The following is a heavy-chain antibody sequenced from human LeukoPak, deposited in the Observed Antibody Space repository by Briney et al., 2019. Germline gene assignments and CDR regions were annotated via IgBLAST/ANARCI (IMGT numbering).Heavy chain of an antibody. D-gene: IGHD3-16*01. Sequence: SETLSLTCTVSSGSISSSSYYWAWIRQPPGKGLEWIGSLHFSGSTYYNLSLKSRVTMSVDTSKNQFSLKLNSVTAADTAVYYCAKVGAGGHVDYWGQGTLVTVSS. J-gene: IGHJ4*02. CDR1: SGSISSSSYY. CDR2: LHFSGST. CDR3: AKVGAGGHVDY. V-gene: IGHV4-39*07.